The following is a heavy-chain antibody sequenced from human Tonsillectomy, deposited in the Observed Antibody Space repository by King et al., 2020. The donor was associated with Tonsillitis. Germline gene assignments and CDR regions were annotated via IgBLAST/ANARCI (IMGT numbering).Heavy chain of an antibody. V-gene: IGHV3-9*01. J-gene: IGHJ4*02. Sequence: QLVQSGGGLVQPGRSLRLSCAASGFTFDDYAMHWVRQAPGKGLEWVSGISWNSGSIGYADSVKGRFTITRDNAKNSLYLQMNSLRAEDTALYYCAKAISGGEYSRGPRPLYYWGQGILVTVSS. CDR3: AKAISGGEYSRGPRPLYY. D-gene: IGHD6-19*01. CDR1: GFTFDDYA. CDR2: ISWNSGSI.